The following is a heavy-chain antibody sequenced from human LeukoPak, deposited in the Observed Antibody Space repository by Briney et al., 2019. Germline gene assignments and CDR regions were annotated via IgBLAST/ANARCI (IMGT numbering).Heavy chain of an antibody. CDR3: ATTSGH. V-gene: IGHV4-34*01. Sequence: NPSETLSLTCAVYGAPFSGYWWYWIRQPPGKGPEWIGEINQSRITNYNPSLKSRVSISVDTSKNQFSLKLSSVTATDTAVYYSATTSGHWGEGTLVTVSS. J-gene: IGHJ4*02. CDR1: GAPFSGYW. CDR2: INQSRIT.